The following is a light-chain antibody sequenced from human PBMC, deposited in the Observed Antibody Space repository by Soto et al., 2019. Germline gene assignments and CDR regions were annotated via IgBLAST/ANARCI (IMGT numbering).Light chain of an antibody. CDR2: SND. CDR3: ATWDDSLNGYV. J-gene: IGLJ1*01. V-gene: IGLV1-44*01. Sequence: QYALTQPPSASVNPGQRVTISCSGSSPNIGSYTVNCYQQLPGTAPKILIHSNDQGSSGVPDRFSGSKSGTSASLAISGPQSEDEADYYCATWDDSLNGYVFGTGTKVTVL. CDR1: SPNIGSYT.